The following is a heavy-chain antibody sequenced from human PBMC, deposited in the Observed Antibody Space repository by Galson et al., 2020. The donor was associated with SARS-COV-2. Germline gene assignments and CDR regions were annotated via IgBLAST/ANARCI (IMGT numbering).Heavy chain of an antibody. Sequence: GGSLRLSCAASGFTFSSYGMHWVRQAPGKGLEWVAVIWYDGSNKYYADSVKGRFTISRDNSKNTLYLQMNSLRAEDTAVYYCARDFGFGELLTNFDYWGQGTLVTVSS. D-gene: IGHD3-10*01. CDR3: ARDFGFGELLTNFDY. V-gene: IGHV3-33*01. CDR1: GFTFSSYG. J-gene: IGHJ4*02. CDR2: IWYDGSNK.